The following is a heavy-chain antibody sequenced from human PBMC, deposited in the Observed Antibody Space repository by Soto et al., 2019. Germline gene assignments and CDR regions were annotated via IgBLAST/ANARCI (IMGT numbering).Heavy chain of an antibody. D-gene: IGHD3-10*01. V-gene: IGHV4-30-4*01. Sequence: SEPLSLTCTVSGGSISSGDYYWSWIRQPPGKGLEWIGYIYYSGSTYYNPSLKSRVTISVDTSKNQFSLKLSSVTAADTAVYYCARNADQQRKDLHKIASGKFGPFDPWGQGTLVTVSS. CDR2: IYYSGST. CDR1: GGSISSGDYY. CDR3: ARNADQQRKDLHKIASGKFGPFDP. J-gene: IGHJ5*02.